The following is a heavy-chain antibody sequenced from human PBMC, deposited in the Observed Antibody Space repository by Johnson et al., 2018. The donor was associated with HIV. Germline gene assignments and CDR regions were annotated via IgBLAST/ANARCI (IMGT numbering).Heavy chain of an antibody. V-gene: IGHV3-11*04. Sequence: QVQLVESGGGLVKPGGSLRLSCAASGFTFSDYYMSWLRQAPGKELEWVSYLSRSGSTIYYADYVKGRFTISRDNAKNSLYLQMNSLRAEDTAVYYCARGDLAAAGNGAFDIWGQGTMVTVSS. CDR3: ARGDLAAAGNGAFDI. CDR1: GFTFSDYY. CDR2: LSRSGSTI. D-gene: IGHD6-13*01. J-gene: IGHJ3*02.